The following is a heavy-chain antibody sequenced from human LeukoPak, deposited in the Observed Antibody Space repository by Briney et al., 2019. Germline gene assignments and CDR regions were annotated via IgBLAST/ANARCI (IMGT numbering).Heavy chain of an antibody. CDR1: GFTFNTYT. Sequence: GGSLRLSCAASGFTFNTYTMNWVRQAPGKGLEWVSSITASSTAIYSADSVKGRFTISRDNAKNFLYLQMNSLRAEDTAVYYCARSGYSSGWYPSNNLGSDYWGQGTLVTVSS. V-gene: IGHV3-21*01. D-gene: IGHD6-19*01. CDR3: ARSGYSSGWYPSNNLGSDY. CDR2: ITASSTAI. J-gene: IGHJ4*02.